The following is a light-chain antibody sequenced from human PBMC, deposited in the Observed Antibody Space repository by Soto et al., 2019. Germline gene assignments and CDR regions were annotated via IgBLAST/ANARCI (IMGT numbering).Light chain of an antibody. CDR1: SSDVGGYKY. V-gene: IGLV2-14*01. J-gene: IGLJ2*01. Sequence: QSVLTQPASVSGSPGQSITISCTGTSSDVGGYKYVSWYQQHPGKAPKLMIYDVSNRPSGVSNRFSGSKSGNTASLTISGLQAEDEAHYYCSSYTSSSTLVFGGGTKVTVL. CDR2: DVS. CDR3: SSYTSSSTLV.